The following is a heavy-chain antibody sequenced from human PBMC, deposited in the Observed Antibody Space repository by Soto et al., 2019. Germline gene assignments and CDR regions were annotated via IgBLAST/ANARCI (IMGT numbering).Heavy chain of an antibody. CDR1: GYTFTSYG. V-gene: IGHV1-18*01. J-gene: IGHJ6*03. Sequence: ASVKVSCKASGYTFTSYGISWVRQAPGQGLEWMGWISAYNGNTNYAQKLQGRVTMTTDTSTSTAYMELRSLRSDDTAVYYCARFLESIYEGYYYMDVWGKGTTVTVSS. D-gene: IGHD3-3*01. CDR2: ISAYNGNT. CDR3: ARFLESIYEGYYYMDV.